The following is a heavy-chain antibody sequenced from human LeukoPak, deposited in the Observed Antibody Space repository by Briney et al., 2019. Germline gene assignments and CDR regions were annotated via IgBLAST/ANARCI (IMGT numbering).Heavy chain of an antibody. CDR2: INHSGST. CDR1: GGSFSGYY. V-gene: IGHV4-34*01. Sequence: PSETLSLTCAVYGGSFSGYYWSWIRQPPGKGLEWIGEINHSGSTNYNPSLKSRVTISVDTSKNQFSLKLSSVTAADTAVYYCARGVGVSGWSHYYYYMDVWGKGTTVTISS. D-gene: IGHD6-19*01. J-gene: IGHJ6*03. CDR3: ARGVGVSGWSHYYYYMDV.